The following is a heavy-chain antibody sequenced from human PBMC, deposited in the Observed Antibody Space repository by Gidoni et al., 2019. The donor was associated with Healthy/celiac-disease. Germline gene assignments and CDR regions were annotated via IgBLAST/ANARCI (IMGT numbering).Heavy chain of an antibody. Sequence: QVQLQQWGAGLLKPSETLSLTCAVYGGSFSGYYWSWIRQPPGKGLEWIGEINHSGRTNYNPSLKSRVTISVDTSKNQFSLKLSSVTAADTAVYYCARVDSSGRTLYYYYYMDVWGKGTTVTVSS. CDR3: ARVDSSGRTLYYYYYMDV. J-gene: IGHJ6*03. V-gene: IGHV4-34*01. CDR1: GGSFSGYY. CDR2: INHSGRT. D-gene: IGHD3-22*01.